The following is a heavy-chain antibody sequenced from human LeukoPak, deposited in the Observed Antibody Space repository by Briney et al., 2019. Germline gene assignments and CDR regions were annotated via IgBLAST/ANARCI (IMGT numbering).Heavy chain of an antibody. J-gene: IGHJ4*02. CDR2: ISSSSSYI. V-gene: IGHV3-21*01. CDR3: ARAGMTTVTNDY. CDR1: GFTFSSYS. Sequence: GGSLRLSCAASGFTFSSYSMNWVRQAPGKGLEWVSSISSSSSYIYYADSVKGRFTISRDNAKNSLYLQMNSLRAEDTAVYYCARAGMTTVTNDYWGQGTLVTVSS. D-gene: IGHD4-17*01.